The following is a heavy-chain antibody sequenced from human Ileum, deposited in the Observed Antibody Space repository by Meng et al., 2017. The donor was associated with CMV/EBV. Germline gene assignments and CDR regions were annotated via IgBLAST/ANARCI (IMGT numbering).Heavy chain of an antibody. CDR1: GYTFTSYY. Sequence: ASVKVSCKASGYTFTSYYMHWVRQAPGQGLEWMGIINPSGGSTRYAQKFQGRVTMTRDKSTNNVYMKLNSLIAEDTAVYYCARDRERGYRFGIIDYWGQGTLVTVSS. CDR2: INPSGGST. D-gene: IGHD5-18*01. V-gene: IGHV1-46*01. J-gene: IGHJ4*02. CDR3: ARDRERGYRFGIIDY.